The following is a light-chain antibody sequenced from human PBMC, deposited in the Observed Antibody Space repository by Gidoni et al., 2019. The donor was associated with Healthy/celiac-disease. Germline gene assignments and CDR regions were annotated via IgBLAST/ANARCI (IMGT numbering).Light chain of an antibody. J-gene: IGKJ1*01. CDR3: QQRSNWPPWT. Sequence: EIVLTQSPATLSLSPGERATLSCRASPRVSSYLAWSQQKPGQAPRLLIYDASNRATGIPARFSGSGSGTDFTLTISSLEPEDFAVYYCQQRSNWPPWTFGQGTKVEIK. CDR1: PRVSSY. CDR2: DAS. V-gene: IGKV3-11*01.